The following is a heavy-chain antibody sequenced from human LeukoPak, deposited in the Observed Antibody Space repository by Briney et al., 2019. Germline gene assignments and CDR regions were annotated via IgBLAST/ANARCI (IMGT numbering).Heavy chain of an antibody. D-gene: IGHD6-19*01. CDR3: ASEARPPGYSSGWYVYFQH. J-gene: IGHJ1*01. CDR2: IYYSGST. CDR1: GGSISSSSYY. Sequence: SETLSLTCAVSGGSISSSSYYWGWIRQPPGKGLEWIGSIYYSGSTYYNPSLKSRVTISVDTSKNQFSLKLSSVTAADTAVYYCASEARPPGYSSGWYVYFQHWGQGTLVTVSS. V-gene: IGHV4-39*01.